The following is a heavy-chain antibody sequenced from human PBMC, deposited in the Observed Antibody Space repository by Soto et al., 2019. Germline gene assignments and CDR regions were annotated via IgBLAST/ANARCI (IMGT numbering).Heavy chain of an antibody. V-gene: IGHV3-9*01. Sequence: EVQLVESGGGLVQPGRSLRLSCAGSGFSFDDYAMHWVRQAPGKGLEWVSGIGWDGDSTGYADSVKGRFKISRDNAKKTLYLQMNSLRAEDTVFYYCAQCRSAWHESCMDVWGQGTTVTVSS. CDR1: GFSFDDYA. J-gene: IGHJ6*02. CDR3: AQCRSAWHESCMDV. CDR2: IGWDGDST.